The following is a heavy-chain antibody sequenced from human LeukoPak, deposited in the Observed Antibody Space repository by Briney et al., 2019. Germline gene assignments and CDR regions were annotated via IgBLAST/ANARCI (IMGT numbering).Heavy chain of an antibody. J-gene: IGHJ4*02. Sequence: PSETLSLTCTVSGGSISSYYWSWIRQPPGKGLEWLGYIYYTGSTSYSPSLKSRVTISLDTSKNQFSLMLSPVTAADTAVYYCARYIPAAKGMFGYWGQGTLVTVSS. D-gene: IGHD2-2*01. V-gene: IGHV4-59*08. CDR1: GGSISSYY. CDR3: ARYIPAAKGMFGY. CDR2: IYYTGST.